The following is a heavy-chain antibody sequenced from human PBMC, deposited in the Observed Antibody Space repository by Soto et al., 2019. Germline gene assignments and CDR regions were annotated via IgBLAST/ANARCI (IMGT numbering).Heavy chain of an antibody. CDR2: INHSGST. CDR1: GGSFSGYY. J-gene: IGHJ6*02. V-gene: IGHV4-34*01. D-gene: IGHD3-9*01. CDR3: ARSVGLRYFDWPIWERTHYGMDV. Sequence: SETLSLTCAVYGGSFSGYYWSWIRQPPGKGLEWIGEINHSGSTNYNPSLKSRVTISVDTSKNQFSLKLSSVTAADTAVYYCARSVGLRYFDWPIWERTHYGMDVWGQGTTVTVSS.